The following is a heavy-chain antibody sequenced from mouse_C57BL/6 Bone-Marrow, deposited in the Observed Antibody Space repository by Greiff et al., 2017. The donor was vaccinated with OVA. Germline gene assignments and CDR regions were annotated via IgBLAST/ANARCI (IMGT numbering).Heavy chain of an antibody. V-gene: IGHV5-2*03. Sequence: EVKLVESGGGLVQPGESLKLSCESNEYEFPSHDMSWVRKTPEKRLELVAAINSDGGSTYYPDTMERRFIISRDNTKKTLYLQMSSLRSEDTALYYCARHGRLRRGYWYFDVWGTGTTVTVSS. CDR2: INSDGGST. J-gene: IGHJ1*03. CDR1: EYEFPSHD. CDR3: ARHGRLRRGYWYFDV. D-gene: IGHD2-4*01.